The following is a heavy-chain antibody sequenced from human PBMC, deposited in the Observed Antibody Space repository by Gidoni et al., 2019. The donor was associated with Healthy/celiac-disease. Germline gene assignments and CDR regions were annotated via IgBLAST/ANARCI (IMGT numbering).Heavy chain of an antibody. D-gene: IGHD2-2*01. CDR1: GGTFSSYA. Sequence: QVQLVQSGAEVKKPGSSVKVSCKASGGTFSSYAISWVRQAPGQGLEWMGGIIPIFGTANFAQTFPGRVTITADKSTSTAYMALSSLRSEDTAVYYCARESGVVVVPAASYYGMDVWGQGTTVTVSS. CDR3: ARESGVVVVPAASYYGMDV. V-gene: IGHV1-69*06. CDR2: IIPIFGTA. J-gene: IGHJ6*02.